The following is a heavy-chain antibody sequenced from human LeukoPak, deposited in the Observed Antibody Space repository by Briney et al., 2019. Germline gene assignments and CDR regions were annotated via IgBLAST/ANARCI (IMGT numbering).Heavy chain of an antibody. CDR1: GYSISSGYY. V-gene: IGHV4-38-2*02. CDR3: ASSLSELRYFDWLPSGYYMDV. Sequence: SETLSLTCTVSGYSISSGYYWGWIRQPPGKGLEWIGSIYHSGSTYYNPSLKSRVTISVDTSKNQFSLRLSSVTAADTAVYYCASSLSELRYFDWLPSGYYMDVWGKGTTVTIPS. J-gene: IGHJ6*03. D-gene: IGHD3-9*01. CDR2: IYHSGST.